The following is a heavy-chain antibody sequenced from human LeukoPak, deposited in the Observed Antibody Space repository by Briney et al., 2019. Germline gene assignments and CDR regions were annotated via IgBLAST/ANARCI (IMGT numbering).Heavy chain of an antibody. J-gene: IGHJ6*02. CDR2: IYYSGST. Sequence: PSETLSLTCTVSGGSISSSSYYWGWIRQPPGKGLEWIGSIYYSGSTYYNPSLKSRVTISVDTSKNQFSLKLSSVTAADTAVYYCARARRGIAGRYYYGMDVWGQGTTVTVSS. CDR3: ARARRGIAGRYYYGMDV. D-gene: IGHD6-13*01. CDR1: GGSISSSSYY. V-gene: IGHV4-39*01.